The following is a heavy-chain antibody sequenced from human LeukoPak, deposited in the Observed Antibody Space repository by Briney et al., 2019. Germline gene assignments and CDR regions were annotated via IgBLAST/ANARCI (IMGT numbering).Heavy chain of an antibody. J-gene: IGHJ3*02. CDR2: IIPIFGTA. CDR3: ARGRWRSSDAFDI. Sequence: ASVKVSCKASGGTFSSYAISWVRQAPGQGLEWMGGIIPIFGTANYAQKFQGRVTITTDESTSTAYMELSSLRSEDTAVYYCARGRWRSSDAFDIWGQGTMVTASS. CDR1: GGTFSSYA. D-gene: IGHD2-15*01. V-gene: IGHV1-69*05.